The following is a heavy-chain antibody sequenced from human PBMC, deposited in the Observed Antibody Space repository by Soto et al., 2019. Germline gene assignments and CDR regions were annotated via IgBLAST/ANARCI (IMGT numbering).Heavy chain of an antibody. D-gene: IGHD4-17*01. V-gene: IGHV1-69*04. CDR3: ARDLGSYGEPSTIDY. Sequence: GASVKVSCKASGGTFSSYTISWVRQAPGQGLEWMGRIIPILGIANYAQKFQGRVTITADKSTSTAYMELSSLRSEDTAVYYCARDLGSYGEPSTIDYWGQGTLVTVSS. J-gene: IGHJ4*02. CDR1: GGTFSSYT. CDR2: IIPILGIA.